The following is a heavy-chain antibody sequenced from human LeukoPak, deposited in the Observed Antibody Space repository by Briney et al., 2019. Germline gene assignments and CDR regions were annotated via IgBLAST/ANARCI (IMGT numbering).Heavy chain of an antibody. Sequence: SETLSLTCTVSGGYISSSSYYWGWIRQPPGKGLEWIGSIYYSGSTYYNQSLKSRVTISVETSKNQFSLKLSSVTAADTAVYYCARGGYYYGSGSPPYFDYWGQGTLVTVSS. CDR1: GGYISSSSYY. J-gene: IGHJ4*02. V-gene: IGHV4-39*07. CDR2: IYYSGST. D-gene: IGHD3-10*01. CDR3: ARGGYYYGSGSPPYFDY.